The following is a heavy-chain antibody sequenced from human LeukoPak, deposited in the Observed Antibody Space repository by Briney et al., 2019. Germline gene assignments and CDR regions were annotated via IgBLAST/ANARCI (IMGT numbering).Heavy chain of an antibody. V-gene: IGHV4-59*01. CDR2: IYYSGST. CDR1: GGSISSYY. D-gene: IGHD2-2*01. J-gene: IGHJ5*02. CDR3: ARALIVVVPAAMVWFDP. Sequence: PSETLSLTCTVSGGSISSYYWSWIRQPPGKGLEWIGYIYYSGSTNYNPSLKSRVTISVDTSKNQFSLKLSSVTAADTAVYYCARALIVVVPAAMVWFDPWGQGTLVTVSS.